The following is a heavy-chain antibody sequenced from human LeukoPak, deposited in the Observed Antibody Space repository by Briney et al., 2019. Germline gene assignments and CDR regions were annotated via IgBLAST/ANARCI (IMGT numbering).Heavy chain of an antibody. Sequence: SGGSLRLPCAASGFTFSSYAMSWVPQAPGKALEWVSANSGSGGSTYYADSVKRRFTIHRDNPKNTLSLHKHTLSAEHTPVYYFAKAGWYSSSCYVDYWGQGTLVTVSS. J-gene: IGHJ4*02. D-gene: IGHD6-6*01. CDR3: AKAGWYSSSCYVDY. CDR1: GFTFSSYA. V-gene: IGHV3-23*01. CDR2: NSGSGGST.